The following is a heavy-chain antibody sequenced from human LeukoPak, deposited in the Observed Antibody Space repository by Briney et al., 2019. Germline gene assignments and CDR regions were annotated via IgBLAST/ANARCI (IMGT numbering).Heavy chain of an antibody. V-gene: IGHV3-7*01. J-gene: IGHJ6*03. CDR3: ARGRWFGGFYYLDV. CDR1: GFTFSNYW. Sequence: GGSLRLSCAASGFTFSNYWMNWVRQAPGKGLEWVANIKQDGSETKFVDSFKGRVTISRDNAKNSLYLQMNSLRAADTAVYYCARGRWFGGFYYLDVWGKGATVTVSS. CDR2: IKQDGSET. D-gene: IGHD3-10*01.